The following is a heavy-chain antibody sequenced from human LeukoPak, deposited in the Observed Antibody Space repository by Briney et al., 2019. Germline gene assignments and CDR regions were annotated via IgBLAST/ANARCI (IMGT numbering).Heavy chain of an antibody. CDR2: INHSGST. V-gene: IGHV4-34*01. D-gene: IGHD7-27*01. J-gene: IGHJ6*03. CDR1: GGSFSGYY. CDR3: ARHQEEVGKDYYCYYMDV. Sequence: SETLSLTCAVYGGSFSGYYWSWIRQPPGKGLEWIGEINHSGSTNYNPSLKSRVTISVDTSKNQFSLKLSSVTAADTAVYYCARHQEEVGKDYYCYYMDVWGKGTTVTISS.